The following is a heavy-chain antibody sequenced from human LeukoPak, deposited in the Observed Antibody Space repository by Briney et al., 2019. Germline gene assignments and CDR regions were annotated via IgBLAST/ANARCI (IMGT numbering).Heavy chain of an antibody. CDR1: GYTFTSYG. CDR2: ISAYNGNT. CDR3: ARGMAAAALHDAFDI. D-gene: IGHD6-13*01. V-gene: IGHV1-18*01. J-gene: IGHJ3*02. Sequence: ASVKVSCKASGYTFTSYGISWVRQAPGQGLEWRGSISAYNGNTDYAQKLQGRVTMTTDTSTSTAYMEPRSLRSDDTAVYYCARGMAAAALHDAFDIWGQGTMVTVSS.